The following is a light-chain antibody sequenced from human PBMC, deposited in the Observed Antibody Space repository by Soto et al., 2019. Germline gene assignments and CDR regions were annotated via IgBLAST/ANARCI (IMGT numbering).Light chain of an antibody. CDR3: QQYSSYPLT. CDR1: QAIDTY. Sequence: AIRMTQSPSSFSASIGDRVTITCRASQAIDTYLDWYQQNPGKAPKLLIYAASTLQSGVPSRFSGSGSGTDFTLTISCLQSEDFATYYCQQYSSYPLTFGGGTKVEIK. V-gene: IGKV1-8*01. CDR2: AAS. J-gene: IGKJ4*01.